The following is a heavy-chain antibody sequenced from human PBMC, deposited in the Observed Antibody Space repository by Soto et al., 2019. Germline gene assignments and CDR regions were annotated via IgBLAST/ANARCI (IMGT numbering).Heavy chain of an antibody. V-gene: IGHV1-18*04. D-gene: IGHD4-17*01. CDR3: ASWAGQVRDFGGPLDY. CDR2: ISGYNGNT. Sequence: ASVKVSCKASGYTFRTHGVSWVRRAPGQGLEWMGWISGYNGNTNYAQKFQGRVTMTTETSTNTAYMELRSLRSDDTALYYCASWAGQVRDFGGPLDYWGQGTLVTVSS. CDR1: GYTFRTHG. J-gene: IGHJ4*02.